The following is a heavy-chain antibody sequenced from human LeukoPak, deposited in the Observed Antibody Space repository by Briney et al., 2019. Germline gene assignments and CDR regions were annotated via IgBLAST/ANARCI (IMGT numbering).Heavy chain of an antibody. CDR2: IKQDGSEK. CDR1: GFTFSSYW. V-gene: IGHV3-7*01. CDR3: ARDLDDYGATGGAFDI. J-gene: IGHJ3*02. Sequence: GALRLSCAASGFTFSSYWMSWVRQAPGKGLEWVANIKQDGSEKYYVDSVKGRFTISRDNAKNSLYLQMNSLRAEDTAVYYCARDLDDYGATGGAFDIWGQGTMVTVSS. D-gene: IGHD4-17*01.